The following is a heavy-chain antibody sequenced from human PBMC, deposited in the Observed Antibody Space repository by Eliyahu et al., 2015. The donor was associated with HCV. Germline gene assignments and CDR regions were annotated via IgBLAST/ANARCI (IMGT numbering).Heavy chain of an antibody. CDR2: IFYSGTT. CDR3: ARHADRGPAIWVFDS. Sequence: QLQLQESGPGLVSPSETLSLTCSVSGGSITRTNYFWGWIRQPPGKGXEYIGSIFYSGTTFVNPSLESRVTISGDTSKNQFFLELRSVTAADTAVYYCARHADRGPAIWVFDSWGQGTLVTVSS. D-gene: IGHD2-2*02. CDR1: GGSITRTNYF. J-gene: IGHJ4*02. V-gene: IGHV4-39*01.